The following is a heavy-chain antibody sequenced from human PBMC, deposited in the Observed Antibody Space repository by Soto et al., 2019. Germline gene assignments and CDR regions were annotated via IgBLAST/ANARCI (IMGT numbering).Heavy chain of an antibody. D-gene: IGHD3-10*01. J-gene: IGHJ4*02. V-gene: IGHV3-33*01. CDR1: GFNFNKFA. CDR2: IWQDGSKQ. Sequence: GGSLRLSCAASGFNFNKFAMHWVRQAPGKGLEWVAVIWQDGSKQFLGDSVKGRFTVSRDNFNNNLLLQMSSLRVDDTAVYFCVRGYWDVLEWPPRPGEFWGQGTLVTVYS. CDR3: VRGYWDVLEWPPRPGEF.